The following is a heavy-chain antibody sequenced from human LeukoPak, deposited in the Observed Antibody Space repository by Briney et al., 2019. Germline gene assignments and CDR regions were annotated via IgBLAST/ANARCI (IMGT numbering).Heavy chain of an antibody. V-gene: IGHV3-9*01. CDR2: INWDNDGI. CDR1: GFTFADHA. Sequence: GGSLRLSCVASGFTFADHAMHWVRRAPGQGLEWVTGINWDNDGIVYATSVRGRFTVSRDNAKNSLYLQMNSLRADDTAVYYCARVGRLQYGDYVAFDYWGQGALVTVSS. D-gene: IGHD4-17*01. CDR3: ARVGRLQYGDYVAFDY. J-gene: IGHJ4*02.